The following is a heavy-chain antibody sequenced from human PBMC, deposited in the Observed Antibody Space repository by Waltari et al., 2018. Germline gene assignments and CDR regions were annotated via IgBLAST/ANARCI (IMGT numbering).Heavy chain of an antibody. V-gene: IGHV3-23*01. J-gene: IGHJ4*02. CDR2: ISVSGGSK. CDR3: ASGRAYPRY. Sequence: EVQLLESGGVLVQSGGSMRLSCAASGFTFSSYAMRWVRQAPGKGLWWVSGISVSGGSKDYADSVKGLVTISRDKSKNTLYLQINSLRAEDTAVYYCASGRAYPRYWGQGTLVTVSS. D-gene: IGHD5-12*01. CDR1: GFTFSSYA.